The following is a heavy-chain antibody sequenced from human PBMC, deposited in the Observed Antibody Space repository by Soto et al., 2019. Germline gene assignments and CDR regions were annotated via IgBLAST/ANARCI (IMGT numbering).Heavy chain of an antibody. CDR1: GGSISSGGYY. CDR2: IYYSGST. J-gene: IGHJ6*02. V-gene: IGHV4-31*01. Sequence: QVQLQESGPGLVKPSQTLSLTCTVSGGSISSGGYYWSWIRQHPGKGLEWIGCIYYSGSTYYNPSLKSLVTISVDTAKNHFSLKRSSVTAADTAVYYCARDSRGYSYGKDARYGMDIWGQGTTVTVSS. D-gene: IGHD5-18*01. CDR3: ARDSRGYSYGKDARYGMDI.